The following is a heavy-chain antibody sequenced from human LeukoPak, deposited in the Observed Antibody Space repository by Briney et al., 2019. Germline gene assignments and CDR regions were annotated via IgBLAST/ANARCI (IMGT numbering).Heavy chain of an antibody. CDR2: IIPIVGTA. D-gene: IGHD5-12*01. CDR3: ARVPGGYDQETDYLDY. Sequence: SVKVSCKASGGTFTSYAISWVRQAPGQGLEWMGEIIPIVGTANSAQKLQGSVTITTDASPSTAYMELRSLRSEDTAVYYCARVPGGYDQETDYLDYWGEGTLVTVSS. CDR1: GGTFTSYA. V-gene: IGHV1-69*05. J-gene: IGHJ4*02.